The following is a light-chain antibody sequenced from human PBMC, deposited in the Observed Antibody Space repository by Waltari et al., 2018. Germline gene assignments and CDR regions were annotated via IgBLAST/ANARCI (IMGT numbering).Light chain of an antibody. J-gene: IGKJ3*01. CDR3: QQSYSVPRT. CDR1: QTVTSY. Sequence: DIQLTQSPSSLSASVGDRVTITCRASQTVTSYLNWYQQKPGQAPKLLIHTASTLQSGVPSRFSGSGSGTAFTLTISSLQPEDFATYYCQQSYSVPRTFGPGTKVGVK. CDR2: TAS. V-gene: IGKV1-39*01.